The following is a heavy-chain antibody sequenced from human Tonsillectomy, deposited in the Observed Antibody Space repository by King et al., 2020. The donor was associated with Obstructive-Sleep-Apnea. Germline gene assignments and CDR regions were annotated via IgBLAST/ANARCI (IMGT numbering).Heavy chain of an antibody. CDR1: GGSISSYY. V-gene: IGHV4-59*01. CDR2: VSDSGSA. D-gene: IGHD6-13*01. J-gene: IGHJ4*02. Sequence: VQLQESGPGLVKPSENLSLTCTVSGGSISSYYWSWIRQPPGKGLEWIGYVSDSGSANYIASLKSRVTISVDTAKNQFSLKLSSVTAADTAVYYCARVHSSSWWHFDYWGQGTLVTVSS. CDR3: ARVHSSSWWHFDY.